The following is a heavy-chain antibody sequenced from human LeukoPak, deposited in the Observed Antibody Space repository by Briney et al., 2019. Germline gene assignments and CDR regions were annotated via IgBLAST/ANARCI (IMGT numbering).Heavy chain of an antibody. CDR1: GYTFTSYD. V-gene: IGHV1-8*01. Sequence: ASVKVSCKASGYTFTSYDINWVRQATGQGLEWMGWMNPNSGNTGYAQKFQGRVTMTRNTSISTAYMELSSLRSEDTAVYYCTRTSDYDSSGSYFPFDYWGQGTLVTVSS. J-gene: IGHJ4*02. D-gene: IGHD3-22*01. CDR3: TRTSDYDSSGSYFPFDY. CDR2: MNPNSGNT.